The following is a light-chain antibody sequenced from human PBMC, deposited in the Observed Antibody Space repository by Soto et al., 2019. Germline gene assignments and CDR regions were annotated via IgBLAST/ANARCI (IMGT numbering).Light chain of an antibody. CDR2: SAS. Sequence: DIQMTQSPSTLSASVGDTVTITFRASQSVSIWLAWYQKKPGKAPDLLIYSASTLQSGVPSRFSGSGSETEFSLTIRALQPEDFATYYCQQLSRYPLTFGGGTKVDIK. CDR3: QQLSRYPLT. V-gene: IGKV1-5*01. CDR1: QSVSIW. J-gene: IGKJ4*01.